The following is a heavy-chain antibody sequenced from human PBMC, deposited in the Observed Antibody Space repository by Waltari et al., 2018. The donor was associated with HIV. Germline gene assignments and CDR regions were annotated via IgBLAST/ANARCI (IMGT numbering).Heavy chain of an antibody. Sequence: QAPGKGLEWISYISNSGNTIDYADSVKGRFTISRDNAKNSLSLQMHSLRAEDTAVYYCARARGYSYGYEDYWGQGALVTVSS. V-gene: IGHV3-48*03. D-gene: IGHD5-18*01. J-gene: IGHJ4*02. CDR2: ISNSGNTI. CDR3: ARARGYSYGYEDY.